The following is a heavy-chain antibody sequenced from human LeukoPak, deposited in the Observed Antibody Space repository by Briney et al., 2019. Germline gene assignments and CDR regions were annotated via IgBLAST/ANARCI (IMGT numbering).Heavy chain of an antibody. D-gene: IGHD3-22*01. CDR3: ARRWYYDSSGYYHYFDY. CDR1: GGSISSYY. J-gene: IGHJ4*02. Sequence: SETLSLTCTVSGGSISSYYWSWIRQPPGKGLEWIGYIYYSGSTNYNPSLKSRVTISVDTSKNQFSLKLSSVTAADTAVYYCARRWYYDSSGYYHYFDYWGQGTLVTVSS. CDR2: IYYSGST. V-gene: IGHV4-59*08.